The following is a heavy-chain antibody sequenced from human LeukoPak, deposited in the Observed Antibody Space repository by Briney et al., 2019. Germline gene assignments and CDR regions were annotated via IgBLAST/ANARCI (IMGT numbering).Heavy chain of an antibody. D-gene: IGHD3-9*01. Sequence: SETLSLTCAVYGGSFSGHYWSWIRQPPGKGLEWIGEINHSGSTNYNPSLKSRVTISVDTSKNQFSLKLSSVTAADTAVYYCARVFSLRYFDWLLWEPQLIFDYWGQGTLVTVSS. V-gene: IGHV4-34*01. J-gene: IGHJ4*02. CDR1: GGSFSGHY. CDR3: ARVFSLRYFDWLLWEPQLIFDY. CDR2: INHSGST.